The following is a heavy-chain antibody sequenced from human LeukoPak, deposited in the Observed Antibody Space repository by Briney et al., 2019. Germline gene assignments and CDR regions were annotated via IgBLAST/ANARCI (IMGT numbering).Heavy chain of an antibody. V-gene: IGHV3-15*01. D-gene: IGHD3-10*01. Sequence: PGGSLRLSCAASGFTFSNAWMSWVRQAPGKGLEWVGRIKSKTDGGTTDYAAPVKGRFTISRDDSKNTLYPQMNSLKTEDTAVYYCTTGVVRGVIIHWGQGTLVTVSS. J-gene: IGHJ4*02. CDR2: IKSKTDGGTT. CDR1: GFTFSNAW. CDR3: TTGVVRGVIIH.